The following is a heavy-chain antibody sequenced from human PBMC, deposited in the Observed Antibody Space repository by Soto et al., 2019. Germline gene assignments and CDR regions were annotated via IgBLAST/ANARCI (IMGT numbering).Heavy chain of an antibody. V-gene: IGHV4-59*01. J-gene: IGHJ4*02. CDR3: ARMHYSSGWPVDY. D-gene: IGHD6-19*01. CDR1: GGSISSYY. CDR2: IYYSGST. Sequence: TCTVSGGSISSYYWSWIRQPPGKGLERKGYIYYSGSTNYNPSLKSRVTISVDTSKNQFSLKLSSVTAADTAVYYCARMHYSSGWPVDYWGQGTLVTVSS.